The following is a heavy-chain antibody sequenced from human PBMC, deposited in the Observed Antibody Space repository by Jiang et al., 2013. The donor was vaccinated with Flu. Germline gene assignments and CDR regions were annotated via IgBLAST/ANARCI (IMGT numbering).Heavy chain of an antibody. CDR3: ARDHFFYDSGSYWGVPQNTYFDH. Sequence: SLRLSCAASGFTFSSYGMHWVRQAPDKGLEWVAIISYDGNYKYYADSVKGRFTISRDNSQNTLYLQIHSLRAEDTAVYYCARDHFFYDSGSYWGVPQNTYFDHWGQGTLVTVSS. V-gene: IGHV3-30*03. CDR2: ISYDGNYK. J-gene: IGHJ4*02. CDR1: GFTFSSYG. D-gene: IGHD3-10*01.